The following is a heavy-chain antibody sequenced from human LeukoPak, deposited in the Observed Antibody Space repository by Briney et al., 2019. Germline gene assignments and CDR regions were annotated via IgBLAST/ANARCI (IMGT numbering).Heavy chain of an antibody. CDR3: AKTTVTPPYYMDV. D-gene: IGHD4-11*01. CDR2: ITTSSIYI. CDR1: GFTFSSYN. V-gene: IGHV3-21*01. Sequence: GGSLRLSCAASGFTFSSYNMNWVRQAPGKGLEWVSSITTSSIYIYYADSVKGQFTISRDNAKKSLYLQMNSLRAEDTAVYYCAKTTVTPPYYMDVWGKGTTVTVSS. J-gene: IGHJ6*03.